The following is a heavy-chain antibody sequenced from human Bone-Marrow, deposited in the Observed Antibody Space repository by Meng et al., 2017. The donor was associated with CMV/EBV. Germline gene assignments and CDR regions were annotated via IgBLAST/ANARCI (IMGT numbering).Heavy chain of an antibody. V-gene: IGHV1-18*01. Sequence: ASVKVSCKASGYNLTTYGVSWVRQAPGQGLEWVGWISAYNTHTNYAQKVQGRVTVTTDTSTSTAYMELSSLRSEDTAVYYCARPHDYGDWEVAFDIWGQGTMVTVSS. CDR3: ARPHDYGDWEVAFDI. CDR1: GYNLTTYG. CDR2: ISAYNTHT. J-gene: IGHJ3*02. D-gene: IGHD4-17*01.